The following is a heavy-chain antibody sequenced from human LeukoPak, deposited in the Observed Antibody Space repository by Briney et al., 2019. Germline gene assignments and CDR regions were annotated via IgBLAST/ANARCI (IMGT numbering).Heavy chain of an antibody. CDR3: ARESPGTTVFDY. CDR2: IYSGGST. Sequence: GGTLRLSCAASGFTFSDYGMSWVRQAPGKGLEWVSLIYSGGSTYYADSVKGRFTISRDNSKNTLYLQMNSLRAEDTAVYYCARESPGTTVFDYWGQGTLVTVSS. D-gene: IGHD1-1*01. CDR1: GFTFSDYG. J-gene: IGHJ4*02. V-gene: IGHV3-66*01.